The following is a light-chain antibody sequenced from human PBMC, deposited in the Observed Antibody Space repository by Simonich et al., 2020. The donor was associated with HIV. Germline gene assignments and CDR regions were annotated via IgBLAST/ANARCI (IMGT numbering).Light chain of an antibody. CDR2: DET. J-gene: IGKJ2*01. CDR3: QQYDKLPYT. V-gene: IGKV1-33*01. CDR1: QDIDNN. Sequence: DIQMTQSPSSLSSSLGNRVTITCQASQDIDNNLNWYQQKAGKAPKLLIYDETNLETVVPSRFSGSGSGTDFTFTISSLQPADIATYYCQQYDKLPYTFGQGTKLEIK.